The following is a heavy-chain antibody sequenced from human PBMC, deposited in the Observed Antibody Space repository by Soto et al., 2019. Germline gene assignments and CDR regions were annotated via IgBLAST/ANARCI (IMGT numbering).Heavy chain of an antibody. CDR3: ATSDYGDSP. V-gene: IGHV3-30*03. CDR2: ISYDGSNK. CDR1: GFTFSSYG. J-gene: IGHJ5*02. D-gene: IGHD4-17*01. Sequence: GGSLRLSCAASGFTFSSYGMHWVRQAPGKGLEWVAVISYDGSNKYYADSVKGRFTISRDNSKNTLYLQMNSLRAEDTAVYYCATSDYGDSPWGQGTLVTVSS.